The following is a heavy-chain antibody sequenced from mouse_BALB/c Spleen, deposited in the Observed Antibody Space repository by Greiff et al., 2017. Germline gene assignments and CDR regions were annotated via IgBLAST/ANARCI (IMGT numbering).Heavy chain of an antibody. J-gene: IGHJ3*01. D-gene: IGHD2-1*01. V-gene: IGHV1S137*01. CDR2: ISTYYGDA. CDR3: AIGGKGFAY. CDR1: GYTFTDYA. Sequence: QVQLQQSGAELVRPGVSVKISCKGSGYTFTDYAMHWVKQSHAKSLEWIGVISTYYGDASYNQKFKGKATMTVDKSSSTAYMELARLTSEDSAIYYCAIGGKGFAYWGQGTLVTVSA.